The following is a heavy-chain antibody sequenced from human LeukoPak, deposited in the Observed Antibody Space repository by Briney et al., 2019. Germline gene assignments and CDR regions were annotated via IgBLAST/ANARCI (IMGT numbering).Heavy chain of an antibody. V-gene: IGHV1-46*01. CDR1: AYTFTSYY. J-gene: IGHJ4*02. D-gene: IGHD1-1*01. Sequence: ASVKVSCTASAYTFTSYYMHWVRQAPRQGLEWMGIINPNGGSTSYAQKFRGRVTMTTDTSTSTVYMELSSLRSEDTGVSHCAREPGGSGFDYWGQGTLVTVSS. CDR2: INPNGGST. CDR3: AREPGGSGFDY.